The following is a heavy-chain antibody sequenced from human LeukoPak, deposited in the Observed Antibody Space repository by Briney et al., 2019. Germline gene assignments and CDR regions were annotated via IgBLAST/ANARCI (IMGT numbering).Heavy chain of an antibody. Sequence: SGTLSHTCAVSRASISSTNCWSWVRQPPGKGLEWLGEIYQSGSTNYNPSLNGRATISIDKSKNHFSLNLTSATAADTAVYYCVRDIAPAGIRFDCWGHGNRCTVSS. V-gene: IGHV4-4*02. CDR3: VRDIAPAGIRFDC. CDR2: IYQSGST. CDR1: RASISSTNC. J-gene: IGHJ4*01. D-gene: IGHD6-13*01.